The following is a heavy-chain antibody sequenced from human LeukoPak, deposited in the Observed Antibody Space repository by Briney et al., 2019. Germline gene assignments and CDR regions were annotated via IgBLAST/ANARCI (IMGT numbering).Heavy chain of an antibody. CDR2: INHSGST. D-gene: IGHD1-26*01. Sequence: SETLSLTCTVSGDSISSGAYFWSWIRQHPGKGLEWIGEINHSGSTNYNPSLKSRVTISVDTSKNQFSLKLSSVTAADTAVYYCARAGSYSHLDYWGQGTLVTVSS. CDR1: GDSISSGAYF. J-gene: IGHJ4*02. V-gene: IGHV4-39*07. CDR3: ARAGSYSHLDY.